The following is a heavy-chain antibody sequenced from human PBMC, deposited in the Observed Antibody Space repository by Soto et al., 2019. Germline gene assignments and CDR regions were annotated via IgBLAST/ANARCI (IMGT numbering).Heavy chain of an antibody. D-gene: IGHD2-2*01. CDR3: TQAGYCSSTSCYHY. Sequence: QVQLVQSGAEVKKPGSSVKVSCKASGGTFSSYTISWVRQAPGQGLEWMGRIIPILGIANYAQKFQGRVTITADKSTSTAYMALSSLRSEDTAVYYCTQAGYCSSTSCYHYWGQGTLVTVSS. J-gene: IGHJ4*02. V-gene: IGHV1-69*02. CDR2: IIPILGIA. CDR1: GGTFSSYT.